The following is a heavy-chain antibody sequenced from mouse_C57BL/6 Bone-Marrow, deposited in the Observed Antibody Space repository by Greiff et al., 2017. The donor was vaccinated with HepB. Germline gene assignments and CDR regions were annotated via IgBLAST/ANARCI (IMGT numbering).Heavy chain of an antibody. V-gene: IGHV14-1*01. D-gene: IGHD1-1*01. CDR1: GFNIKDYY. Sequence: VQLKESGAELVRPGASVKLSCTASGFNIKDYYMHWVKQRPEQGLEWIGRIDPEDGDTEYAPKFQGKATMTADTSSNTAYLQLSSLTSEDTAVYYCTAITTVVARAYWGQGTLVTVSA. CDR2: IDPEDGDT. J-gene: IGHJ3*01. CDR3: TAITTVVARAY.